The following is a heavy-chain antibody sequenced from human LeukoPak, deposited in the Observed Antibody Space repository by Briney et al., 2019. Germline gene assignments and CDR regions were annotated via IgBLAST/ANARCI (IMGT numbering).Heavy chain of an antibody. CDR1: GYTFTGYY. Sequence: ASVKVSCKASGYTFTGYYMHWVRQAPGQGLEWMGWINPNSGGTNYAQKFQGRVTMTRDTSISTAYMELSRLRSDDTAVYYCARYIRVVNDYYYYYMDVWGKGTTVTVSS. CDR3: ARYIRVVNDYYYYYMDV. D-gene: IGHD3-22*01. V-gene: IGHV1-2*02. J-gene: IGHJ6*03. CDR2: INPNSGGT.